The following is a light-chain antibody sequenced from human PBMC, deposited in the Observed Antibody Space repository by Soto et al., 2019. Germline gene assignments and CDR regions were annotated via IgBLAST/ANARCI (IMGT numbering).Light chain of an antibody. Sequence: EIVMTQSPATLSVSPGERATLSCRASQSVSSNLAWYQQKPGQAPRLLIYGASTRATGIPARFSGSGSGTEFTLTISSLQSEDCDGYYCQQYNNWVTFGPGTQVDIK. J-gene: IGKJ3*01. V-gene: IGKV3-15*01. CDR3: QQYNNWVT. CDR1: QSVSSN. CDR2: GAS.